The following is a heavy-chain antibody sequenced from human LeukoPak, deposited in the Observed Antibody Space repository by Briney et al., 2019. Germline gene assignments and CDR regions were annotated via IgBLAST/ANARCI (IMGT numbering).Heavy chain of an antibody. CDR2: ISSSSSYI. CDR3: ARGDRRYSSTFDY. J-gene: IGHJ4*02. D-gene: IGHD6-19*01. Sequence: PGGSLRLSCAASGFTFRSYSMNWVRQAPGKGLEGPSSISSSSSYIYYADSVKGRFTISRDNAKNSLYLQMNSLRAEDTAVYYCARGDRRYSSTFDYWGQGTLVTVSS. CDR1: GFTFRSYS. V-gene: IGHV3-21*01.